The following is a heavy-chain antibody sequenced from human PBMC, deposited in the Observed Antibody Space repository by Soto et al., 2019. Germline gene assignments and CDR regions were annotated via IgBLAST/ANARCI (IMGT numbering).Heavy chain of an antibody. J-gene: IGHJ4*02. CDR3: ARDTYSSGHPFDY. V-gene: IGHV3-33*01. CDR1: GFTFSSYG. D-gene: IGHD6-19*01. CDR2: IWYDGSNK. Sequence: PGGSLRLSCAASGFTFSSYGMHWVRQAPGKGLEWVAVIWYDGSNKYYADSVKGRFTISRDNSKNTLYLQMNSLRAEDTAVYYCARDTYSSGHPFDYWGQGTLVTVSS.